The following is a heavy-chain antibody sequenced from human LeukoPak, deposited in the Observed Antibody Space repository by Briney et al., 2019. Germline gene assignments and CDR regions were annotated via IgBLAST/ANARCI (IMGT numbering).Heavy chain of an antibody. CDR3: ARRAFHNILTRYYFDS. V-gene: IGHV4-34*01. D-gene: IGHD3-9*01. J-gene: IGHJ4*02. CDR1: GGSFSGYY. Sequence: PSETLSLTCAVYGGSFSGYYWSWIRQPPGKGLEWIGEINHSGSTNYNPSLKSRVTISVDTSKNQFSLRLSSVTAADTAVYYCARRAFHNILTRYYFDSWGQGPLVTVSS. CDR2: INHSGST.